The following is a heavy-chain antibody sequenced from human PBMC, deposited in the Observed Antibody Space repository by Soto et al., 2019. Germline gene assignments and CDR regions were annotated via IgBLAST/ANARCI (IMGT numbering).Heavy chain of an antibody. CDR1: GFRGVDLD. V-gene: IGHV3-53*01. CDR2: ISGGGTK. D-gene: IGHD3-16*01. J-gene: IGHJ4*02. CDR3: GRELSFGSLGFGY. Sequence: GRFLRDPSAVVGFRGVDLDSSRVLQAPGKGLEWVSFISGGGTKNHADSVKGRFTTSRDDSKNTVFLQMNSLRAEDTAVYYCGRELSFGSLGFGYRGGGILVTVSS.